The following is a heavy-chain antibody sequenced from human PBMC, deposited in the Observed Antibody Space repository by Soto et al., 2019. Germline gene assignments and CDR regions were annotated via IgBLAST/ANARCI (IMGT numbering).Heavy chain of an antibody. D-gene: IGHD3-22*01. CDR2: ISSGSSYI. J-gene: IGHJ4*02. V-gene: IGHV3-21*01. Sequence: PGGSLRLSCAASGFTFSRQSMSWFRQAPGKGLDWVSSISSGSSYINYADSVKGRFTISRDNAKNSLYLQMNSLRAEDTAVYSCATARSLYFDSSGYYYGFDSWGQGTLVTVSS. CDR3: ATARSLYFDSSGYYYGFDS. CDR1: GFTFSRQS.